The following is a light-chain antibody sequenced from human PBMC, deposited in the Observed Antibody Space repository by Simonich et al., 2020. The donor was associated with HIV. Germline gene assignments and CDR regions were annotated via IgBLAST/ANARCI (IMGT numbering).Light chain of an antibody. CDR2: DAS. V-gene: IGKV3D-20*01. CDR3: QQYGSSPPYT. Sequence: EIVLTQSPGTLSLSPGERATLSCRASQSVSSSYLAWYQQKPCLAPRLLIYDASSRATGIPDRFSGSGSGTDFTLTISRLEPEDFAVYYCQQYGSSPPYTFGQGTKLEIK. CDR1: QSVSSSY. J-gene: IGKJ2*01.